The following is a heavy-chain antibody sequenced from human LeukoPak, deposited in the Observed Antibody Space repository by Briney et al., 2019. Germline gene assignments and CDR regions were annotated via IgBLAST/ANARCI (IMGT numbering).Heavy chain of an antibody. CDR2: ISYDGSNK. CDR1: GFTFSSYG. D-gene: IGHD3-22*01. J-gene: IGHJ3*02. Sequence: GRSLRLSCTASGFTFSSYGMHWVRQAPGKGLEWVAVISYDGSNKYYADSVKGRFTISRDNSKNTLYLQMNSLRAEDTAVYYCARDPYDGGGYGAFDIWGLGTMVSVSS. CDR3: ARDPYDGGGYGAFDI. V-gene: IGHV3-30*03.